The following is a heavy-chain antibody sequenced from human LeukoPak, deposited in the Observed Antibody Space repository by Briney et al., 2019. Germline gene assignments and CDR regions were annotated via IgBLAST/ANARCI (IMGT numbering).Heavy chain of an antibody. J-gene: IGHJ3*01. CDR3: ASGQDYCDSSGIEDA. V-gene: IGHV1-46*01. CDR2: INPSGGST. CDR1: GYTFTSSY. Sequence: ASVKVSCKASGYTFTSSYMHWVRQAPGQGLEWLGIINPSGGSTSYAQKFQGRVTMTRDTSTSTVYMELSSLRSEDTTVYYCASGQDYCDSSGIEDAWGQGTMVTVSS. D-gene: IGHD3-22*01.